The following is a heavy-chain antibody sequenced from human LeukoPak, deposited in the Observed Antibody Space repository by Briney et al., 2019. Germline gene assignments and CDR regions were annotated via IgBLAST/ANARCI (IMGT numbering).Heavy chain of an antibody. CDR2: IYSGGST. J-gene: IGHJ4*02. CDR1: GGSISSYC. CDR3: ARFAYCGGHCWYYFDY. Sequence: SETLSLTCTVSGGSISSYCWSWIRQPPGKGLEWIGYIYSGGSTNYNPSLKSRITISVDTSKNQFSLKLSSVTAADTAVYYCARFAYCGGHCWYYFDYWGQGSLVTVSS. V-gene: IGHV4-59*01. D-gene: IGHD2-21*02.